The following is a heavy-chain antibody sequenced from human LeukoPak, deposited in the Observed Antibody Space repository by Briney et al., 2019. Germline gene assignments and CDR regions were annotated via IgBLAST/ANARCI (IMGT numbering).Heavy chain of an antibody. D-gene: IGHD3-22*01. J-gene: IGHJ1*01. CDR1: GYTFTGYY. Sequence: ASVKVSCKASGYTFTGYYMHWVRQAPGQGLESMGWINPNSGGTNYAQKFQGRVTMTRDTSISTAYMELSSLRSDDTAVYYCATSSGYYVGYIRHWGQGTLVTVSS. CDR3: ATSSGYYVGYIRH. CDR2: INPNSGGT. V-gene: IGHV1-2*02.